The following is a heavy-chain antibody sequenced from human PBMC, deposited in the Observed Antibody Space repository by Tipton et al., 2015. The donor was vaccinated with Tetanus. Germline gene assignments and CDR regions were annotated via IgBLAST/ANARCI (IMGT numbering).Heavy chain of an antibody. J-gene: IGHJ4*02. D-gene: IGHD6-19*01. V-gene: IGHV4-34*01. CDR2: INHSGST. CDR1: GGSFSGYY. Sequence: TLSLTCAVYGGSFSGYYWSWIRQPPGKGLEWIGEINHSGSTNYNPSLKSRVTISVDTSKNQFSLKLTSATAADTAVYYCARWIAVTGTDFDFWGQGTLVTVSS. CDR3: ARWIAVTGTDFDF.